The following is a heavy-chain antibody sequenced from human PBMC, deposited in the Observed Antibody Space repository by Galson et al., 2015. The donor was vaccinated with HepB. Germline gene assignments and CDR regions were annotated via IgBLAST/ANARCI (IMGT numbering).Heavy chain of an antibody. D-gene: IGHD3-3*01. CDR3: ARRLGVVNALDI. CDR2: IFYSGNT. CDR1: GASVRSDNYY. Sequence: LSLTCTVSGASVRSDNYYWSWIRQPPGKGLEWIGYIFYSGNTNYNPSLKSRVTISLDTSKRQFSLKLRSVTAADTAVYYCARRLGVVNALDIWGLGTKVTVSS. V-gene: IGHV4-61*01. J-gene: IGHJ3*02.